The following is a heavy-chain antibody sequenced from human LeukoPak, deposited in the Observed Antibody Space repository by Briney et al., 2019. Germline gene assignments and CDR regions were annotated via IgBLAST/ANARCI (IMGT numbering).Heavy chain of an antibody. Sequence: SETLSLTCAVYGGSFNGYFWSWIRQPPGKGLEWIGEINHSGSTNYNPSLKSRVTISVDTSKNQFSLKLSSVTAADTAVYYCARSYSSSWYSYPFDYWGQGTLVTVSS. V-gene: IGHV4-34*01. J-gene: IGHJ4*02. CDR3: ARSYSSSWYSYPFDY. D-gene: IGHD6-13*01. CDR2: INHSGST. CDR1: GGSFNGYF.